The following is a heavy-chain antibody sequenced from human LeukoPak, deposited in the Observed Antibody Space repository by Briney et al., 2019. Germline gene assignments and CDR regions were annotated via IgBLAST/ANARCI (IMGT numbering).Heavy chain of an antibody. V-gene: IGHV3-30*02. Sequence: GGSLRLSCAASGFTFSSYGIHWVRQAPGKGLEWVAFVRYDGSDKYYAGSVKGRFTISRDNSKNTLYLQMNSLRAEDTAVYYCAKDPSGSWPPDYWGQGTLVTVSS. CDR3: AKDPSGSWPPDY. D-gene: IGHD6-13*01. CDR1: GFTFSSYG. CDR2: VRYDGSDK. J-gene: IGHJ4*02.